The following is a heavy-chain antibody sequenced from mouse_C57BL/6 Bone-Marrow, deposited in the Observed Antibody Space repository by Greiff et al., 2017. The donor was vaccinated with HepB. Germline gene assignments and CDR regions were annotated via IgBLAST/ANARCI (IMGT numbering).Heavy chain of an antibody. J-gene: IGHJ3*01. CDR2: INYDGSST. Sequence: VKLVESEGGLVQPGSSMKLSCTASGFTFSDYYMAWVRQVPEKGLEWVANINYDGSSTYYLDSLKSRFIISRDNAKNILYLQMSSLKSEDTATYYCARGGDYYGSSWFAYWGQGTLVTVSA. V-gene: IGHV5-16*01. CDR3: ARGGDYYGSSWFAY. D-gene: IGHD1-1*01. CDR1: GFTFSDYY.